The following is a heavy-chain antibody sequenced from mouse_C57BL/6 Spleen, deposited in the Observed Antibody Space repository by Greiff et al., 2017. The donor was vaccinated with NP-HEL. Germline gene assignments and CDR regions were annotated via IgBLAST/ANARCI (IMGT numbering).Heavy chain of an antibody. CDR1: GFTFNTYA. CDR2: IRSKSSNNVT. Sequence: EVKVVESGGGLVQPKGSLKLPCAASGFTFNTYAMHWVRQAPGKGLEWVARIRSKSSNNVTYYDDPVKDRFTISRDDSQSMLYLQMNNLKTEDTSMYYCVRDGSDVGYYRTFAFWGQGTLVTVSA. V-gene: IGHV10-3*01. CDR3: VRDGSDVGYYRTFAF. J-gene: IGHJ3*01. D-gene: IGHD2-3*01.